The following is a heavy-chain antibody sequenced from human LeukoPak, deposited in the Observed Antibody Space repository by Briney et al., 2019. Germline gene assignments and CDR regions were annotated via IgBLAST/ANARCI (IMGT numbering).Heavy chain of an antibody. CDR3: ARAKPKNMVRGLIMRRESRYYFDY. J-gene: IGHJ4*02. D-gene: IGHD3-10*01. V-gene: IGHV1-18*01. CDR1: GYTFTSYG. CDR2: ISAYNGNT. Sequence: ASAKVSCKASGYTFTSYGISWVRQAPGQGLEWIGWISAYNGNTNYAQKLQGRVTMTTDTSTSTAYMELRSLRSDDTAVYYCARAKPKNMVRGLIMRRESRYYFDYWGQGTLVTVSS.